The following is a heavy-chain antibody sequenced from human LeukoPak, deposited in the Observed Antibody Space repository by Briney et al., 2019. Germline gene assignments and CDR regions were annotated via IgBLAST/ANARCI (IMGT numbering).Heavy chain of an antibody. CDR1: GFTFSYFG. J-gene: IGHJ4*02. V-gene: IGHV3-30*02. D-gene: IGHD2-2*01. CDR3: AKIEGKYQLANIPDS. CDR2: IRYDGSNE. Sequence: SGGSLRLSRVASGFTFSYFGMHWVRQAPGKGLEWVAFIRYDGSNEYYAESVKGRFTISRDNSKNTLYLQMNSLRVEDTAAYYCAKIEGKYQLANIPDSWGQGTLVTVSS.